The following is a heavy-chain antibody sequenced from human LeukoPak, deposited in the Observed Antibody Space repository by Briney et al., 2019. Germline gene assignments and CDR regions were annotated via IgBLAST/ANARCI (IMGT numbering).Heavy chain of an antibody. CDR3: ARVDCSSTSCYITWFDP. CDR1: GYSISSGYY. CDR2: IYHSGST. J-gene: IGHJ5*02. Sequence: PSETLSLTCTVSGYSISSGYYWGWIRQPPGKGLEWIGSIYHSGSTYYNPSLKSRVTISVDTSKNQFSLKLSSVTAADTAVYYCARVDCSSTSCYITWFDPWGQGTLVTVSS. V-gene: IGHV4-38-2*02. D-gene: IGHD2-2*02.